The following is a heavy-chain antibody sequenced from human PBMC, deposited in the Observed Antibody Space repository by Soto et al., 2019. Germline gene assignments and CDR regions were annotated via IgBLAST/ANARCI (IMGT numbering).Heavy chain of an antibody. CDR2: VYYSGST. CDR1: VYSISNGDY. V-gene: IGHV4-38-2*01. Sequence: PSETLSLTCPVSVYSISNGDYWGLIRQAPGKGLEWIGSVYYSGSTHYEPSLRGRIAISVDTLKNQFSLRLPSVTAADTAMYFCARNTSTYFDSWGQGIPVTVSS. CDR3: ARNTSTYFDS. J-gene: IGHJ4*02.